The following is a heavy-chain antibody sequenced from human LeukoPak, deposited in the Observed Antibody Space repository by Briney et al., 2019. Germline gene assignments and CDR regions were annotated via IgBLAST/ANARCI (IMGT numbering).Heavy chain of an antibody. J-gene: IGHJ3*02. CDR3: ARDSNDFWSGSHDAFDI. V-gene: IGHV3-74*01. D-gene: IGHD3-3*01. CDR1: GFTFSSYW. CDR2: INSDGSST. Sequence: QPGGSLRLSCAASGFTFSSYWMHWVRHAPGKGLVWVPRINSDGSSTTYADSVKGRFTISRDNAKNTLYLQMNSLRAEDTAVYYCARDSNDFWSGSHDAFDIWGQGTMVTVSS.